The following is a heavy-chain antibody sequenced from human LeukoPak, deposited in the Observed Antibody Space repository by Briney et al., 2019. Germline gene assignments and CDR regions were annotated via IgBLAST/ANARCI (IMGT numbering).Heavy chain of an antibody. Sequence: GGSLRLSCAASGFTFSSYAMSWVRQAPGKGLEWVSAISGSGGSTYYADSVKGRFTISRDNSKNTLYLQMNSRRAEDTAVYYCAKPMVACSGGSCLFAFDIWGQGTMVTVSS. V-gene: IGHV3-23*01. D-gene: IGHD2-15*01. CDR2: ISGSGGST. CDR3: AKPMVACSGGSCLFAFDI. CDR1: GFTFSSYA. J-gene: IGHJ3*02.